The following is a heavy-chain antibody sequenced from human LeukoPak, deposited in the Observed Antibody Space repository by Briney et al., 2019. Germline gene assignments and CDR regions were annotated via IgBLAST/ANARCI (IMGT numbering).Heavy chain of an antibody. Sequence: GESLKISCKGSGYSFTSYWIGWVRQMPGKGLEWMGIIYPGDSDTRYSPSFQGQVTISADKSISNAYLQWSSLKASDTAMYYCARFWVAAAGRGYYFDYWGQGTLVTVSS. J-gene: IGHJ4*02. CDR2: IYPGDSDT. CDR1: GYSFTSYW. CDR3: ARFWVAAAGRGYYFDY. D-gene: IGHD6-13*01. V-gene: IGHV5-51*01.